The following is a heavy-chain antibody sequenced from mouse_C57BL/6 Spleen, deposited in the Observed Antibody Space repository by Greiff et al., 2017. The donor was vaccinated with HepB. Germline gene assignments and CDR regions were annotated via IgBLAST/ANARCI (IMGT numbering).Heavy chain of an antibody. CDR2: IYPRDGST. CDR3: ARPDYYGSSWFAY. J-gene: IGHJ3*01. CDR1: GYTFTDHT. D-gene: IGHD1-1*01. Sequence: VQLQQSDAELVKPGASVKISCKVSGYTFTDHTIHWMKQRPEQGLEWIGYIYPRDGSTKYNEKFKGKATLTADKSSSTAYMQLNSLTSEDSAVYVCARPDYYGSSWFAYWGQGTLVTVSA. V-gene: IGHV1-78*01.